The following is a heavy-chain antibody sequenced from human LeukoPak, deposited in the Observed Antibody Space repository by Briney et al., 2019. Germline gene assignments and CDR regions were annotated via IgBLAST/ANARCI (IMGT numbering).Heavy chain of an antibody. CDR3: ARRGSYYNPADY. J-gene: IGHJ4*02. Sequence: ASVTVSCKASGYTFTIYYMHWVRQAPGQGLEWMGIINPSGGSTSYAQKFQGRVTMTRDTSTSTVYMELSSLRSEDTAVYYCARRGSYYNPADYWGQGTLVTVSS. CDR2: INPSGGST. V-gene: IGHV1-46*01. CDR1: GYTFTIYY. D-gene: IGHD1-26*01.